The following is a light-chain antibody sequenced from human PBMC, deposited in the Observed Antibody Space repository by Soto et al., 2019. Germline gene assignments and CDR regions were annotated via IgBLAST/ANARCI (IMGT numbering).Light chain of an antibody. J-gene: IGKJ1*01. Sequence: EIVLTQSPGTLSLSPGERAALSCRASQRLSSSSLAWYQQKPGHGPRLLIYGASRRATGIPDRFSATESGTDFTLTFSSLEPEDFAVYFCQQYDSTPWTFGQGTKV. V-gene: IGKV3-20*01. CDR2: GAS. CDR1: QRLSSSS. CDR3: QQYDSTPWT.